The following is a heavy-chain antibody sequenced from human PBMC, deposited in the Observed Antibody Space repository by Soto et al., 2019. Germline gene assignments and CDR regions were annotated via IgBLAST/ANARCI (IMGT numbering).Heavy chain of an antibody. CDR3: AKDQIAVAGPPHFDY. CDR2: ISGSGGST. J-gene: IGHJ4*02. Sequence: GGSLRLSCAASGFTFSSYAMSWVRQSPGKGLEWVSAISGSGGSTYYADSVKGRFTISRDNSKNTLYLQMNSLRAEDTAVYYCAKDQIAVAGPPHFDYWGQGTLVTVSS. CDR1: GFTFSSYA. D-gene: IGHD6-19*01. V-gene: IGHV3-23*01.